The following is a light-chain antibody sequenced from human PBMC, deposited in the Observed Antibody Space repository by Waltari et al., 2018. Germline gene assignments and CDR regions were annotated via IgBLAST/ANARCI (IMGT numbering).Light chain of an antibody. CDR2: GKN. J-gene: IGLJ2*01. CDR1: SLRSYY. V-gene: IGLV3-19*01. Sequence: SSELTQDPAVSVALGQTVRITCQGDSLRSYYASWYQQKPGQAPVLVIHGKNNRPSGNPDRFSGSSSGNTAALTITGAQAEDEADYYCNSRDSSGNHPVVFGGGTKLTVL. CDR3: NSRDSSGNHPVV.